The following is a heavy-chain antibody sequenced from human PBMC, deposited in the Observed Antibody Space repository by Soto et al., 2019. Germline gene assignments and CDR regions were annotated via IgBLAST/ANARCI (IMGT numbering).Heavy chain of an antibody. Sequence: EVQLLESGGGLVQPGGSLRLSCAASGFTFSSYAMSWVRQAPGKGLEWVSAISGSGGSTYYADSVKGRFTISRDNSKNTLYLQMNSLRAEDTAVYYCAKVGDDLGDLSLGFDYWGQGTLVTVSS. CDR3: AKVGDDLGDLSLGFDY. CDR1: GFTFSSYA. CDR2: ISGSGGST. D-gene: IGHD3-16*02. J-gene: IGHJ4*02. V-gene: IGHV3-23*01.